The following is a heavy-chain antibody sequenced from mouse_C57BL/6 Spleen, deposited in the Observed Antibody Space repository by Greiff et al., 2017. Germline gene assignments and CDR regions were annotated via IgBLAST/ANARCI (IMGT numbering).Heavy chain of an antibody. CDR1: GYAFSSSW. CDR2: IYPGDGDT. D-gene: IGHD2-3*01. V-gene: IGHV1-82*01. J-gene: IGHJ2*01. Sequence: ESGPELVKPGASVKISCKASGYAFSSSWMNWVKQRPGKGLEWIGRIYPGDGDTNYNGKFKGKATLTADKSSSTAYMQLSSLTSEDSAVYFCARPHDGYFFDYWGQGTTLTVSS. CDR3: ARPHDGYFFDY.